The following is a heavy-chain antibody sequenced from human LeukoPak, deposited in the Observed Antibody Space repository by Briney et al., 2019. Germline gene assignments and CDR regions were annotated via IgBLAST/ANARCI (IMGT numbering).Heavy chain of an antibody. Sequence: GGSLRLSCAASGFTFSSYGMRWVRQAPGKGLEWVAVIWFDGSNKYYADSVKGRFTTSRDNSKTTLYLQMNSLRAEDTAVYYCARDAGSLGIVATKTSYYGMDVWGQGTTVTVSS. CDR3: ARDAGSLGIVATKTSYYGMDV. D-gene: IGHD5-12*01. CDR2: IWFDGSNK. J-gene: IGHJ6*02. V-gene: IGHV3-33*01. CDR1: GFTFSSYG.